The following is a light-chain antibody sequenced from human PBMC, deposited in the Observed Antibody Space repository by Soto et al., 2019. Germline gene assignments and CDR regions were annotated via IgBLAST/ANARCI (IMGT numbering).Light chain of an antibody. J-gene: IGLJ1*01. CDR3: CSYAGDYMFV. CDR2: EGS. Sequence: QSALTQPASVSGSPGQTITISCTGTSTDIGSYDLVSWYQQHPGKVPKLMIYEGSKRPSGVSDRFSGSKSDNTASLTISGLQAEDEGDYYCCSYAGDYMFVFGTGTKLTVL. CDR1: STDIGSYDL. V-gene: IGLV2-23*01.